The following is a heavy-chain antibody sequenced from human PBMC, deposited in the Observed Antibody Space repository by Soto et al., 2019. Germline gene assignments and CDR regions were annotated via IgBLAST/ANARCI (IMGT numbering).Heavy chain of an antibody. CDR2: INWNSGTT. V-gene: IGHV3-9*01. J-gene: IGHJ6*03. CDR1: GFTFDDYA. Sequence: GGSLRLSCAASGFTFDDYAMHWVRQVPGKGLEWVSGINWNSGTTGYADSVKGRFTISRDNAKNSLYLQMNSLRTEDTALYYCAKDARAYYSYMDVWGKGTTVTVSS. CDR3: AKDARAYYSYMDV.